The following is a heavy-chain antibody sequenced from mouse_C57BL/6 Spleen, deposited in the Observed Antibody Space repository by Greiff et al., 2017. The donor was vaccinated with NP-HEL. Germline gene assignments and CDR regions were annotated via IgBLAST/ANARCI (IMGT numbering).Heavy chain of an antibody. J-gene: IGHJ1*03. CDR3: ARWGYGNYGYFDV. V-gene: IGHV1-69*01. Sequence: QVQLQQSGAELVMPGASVKLSCKASGYTFTSYWMHWVKQRPGQGLEWIGEIDPSDSYTNYNQKFKGKSTLTVDKSSSTAYMQLSSLTSEDSAVYYCARWGYGNYGYFDVWGTGTTVTVSS. D-gene: IGHD2-1*01. CDR2: IDPSDSYT. CDR1: GYTFTSYW.